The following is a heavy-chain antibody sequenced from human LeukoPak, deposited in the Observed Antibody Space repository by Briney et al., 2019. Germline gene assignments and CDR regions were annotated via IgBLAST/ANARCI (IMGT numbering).Heavy chain of an antibody. D-gene: IGHD2-21*02. J-gene: IGHJ4*02. V-gene: IGHV3-43*02. CDR1: GFTFDDYA. CDR2: ISGDGGKT. CDR3: AKACGGGCFSTFDD. Sequence: PGGSLRLSCAASGFTFDDYAMNWVRHPPGKGLEWVSLISGDGGKTHYADSVKGRFTISRDNSKNSLYLQMNSLRTEDTALYYCAKACGGGCFSTFDDWGQGTLVTVSS.